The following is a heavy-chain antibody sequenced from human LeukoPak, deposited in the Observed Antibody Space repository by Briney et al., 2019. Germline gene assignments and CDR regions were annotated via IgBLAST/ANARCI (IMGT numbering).Heavy chain of an antibody. CDR2: IKSKTDGGTT. V-gene: IGHV3-15*01. D-gene: IGHD3-9*01. CDR3: TTALALRYFDWQEYYFDY. CDR1: GFTFSNAW. Sequence: PGRSLRLSCAASGFTFSNAWMSWVRQAPGKGLEWVGCIKSKTDGGTTNSAAPVEGGFTISRDDSKNTLYLQMNSLKTEDTAVYYCTTALALRYFDWQEYYFDYWGQGTLVTVSS. J-gene: IGHJ4*02.